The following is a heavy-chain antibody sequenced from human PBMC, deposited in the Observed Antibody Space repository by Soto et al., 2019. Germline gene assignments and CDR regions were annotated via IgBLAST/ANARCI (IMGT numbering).Heavy chain of an antibody. Sequence: EVHLVDSGGGLAQPGRSLRLSCAASGFTFDDFAMHWVRRVPGKGLEWVSSITWNGNITGYADSVKGRFIISRDNAKNSLYLQMNSLRREDTALYYCAKGRPDAFCGGGRCYFESWGQGTQVTVSS. CDR2: ITWNGNIT. D-gene: IGHD2-21*01. J-gene: IGHJ4*02. CDR3: AKGRPDAFCGGGRCYFES. CDR1: GFTFDDFA. V-gene: IGHV3-9*01.